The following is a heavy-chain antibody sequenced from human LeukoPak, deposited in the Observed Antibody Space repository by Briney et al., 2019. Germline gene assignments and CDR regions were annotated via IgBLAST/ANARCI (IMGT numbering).Heavy chain of an antibody. CDR2: IYSGGST. D-gene: IGHD3-22*01. Sequence: GGSLRLSCAASGFTFPNYVMSWVRQAPGKGLEWVSVIYSGGSTYYADSVKGRFTISRDNSKNTLYLQMNSLRAEDTAVYYCAKVHYYDSSGYPTLDYWGQGTLVTVSS. CDR1: GFTFPNYV. J-gene: IGHJ4*02. CDR3: AKVHYYDSSGYPTLDY. V-gene: IGHV3-23*03.